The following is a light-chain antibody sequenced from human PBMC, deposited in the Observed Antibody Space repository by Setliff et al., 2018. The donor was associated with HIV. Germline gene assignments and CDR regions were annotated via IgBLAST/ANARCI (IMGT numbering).Light chain of an antibody. Sequence: SVLTQPASVSGSPGQSITISCTGTSNDVERYDLVSWYQQHPARAPKLIIYQATRRPSGVSNRFSGSKSGNVASLTISGLQAEDEADYYCCSNTGSNTFVFGTGTKVTVL. CDR3: CSNTGSNTFV. J-gene: IGLJ1*01. CDR2: QAT. CDR1: SNDVERYDL. V-gene: IGLV2-23*01.